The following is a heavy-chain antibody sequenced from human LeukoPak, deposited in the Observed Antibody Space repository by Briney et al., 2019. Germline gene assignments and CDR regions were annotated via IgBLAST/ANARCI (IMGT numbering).Heavy chain of an antibody. CDR3: AREDASSWDY. D-gene: IGHD6-13*01. Sequence: PGGSLRLSCAASGFTFSIYSMDWVRQAPGKGLEWVSSISGSGSYIYYADSLKGRFTISRDNAKNSLYLQMNSLRAEDTAVYYCAREDASSWDYWGQGILVTVSS. V-gene: IGHV3-21*01. CDR1: GFTFSIYS. CDR2: ISGSGSYI. J-gene: IGHJ4*02.